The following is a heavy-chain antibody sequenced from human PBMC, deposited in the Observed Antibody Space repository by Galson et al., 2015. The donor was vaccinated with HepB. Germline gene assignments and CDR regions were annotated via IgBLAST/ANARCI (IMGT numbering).Heavy chain of an antibody. Sequence: VKVSCKVSGYTLTELSMHWVRQAPGKGLEWMGGFDPEDGETIYAQKFQGRVTMTEDTSTDTAYMELSSLRSEDTAVYYCATDLNPYGSGNRGSWFDPWGQGTLVTVSS. D-gene: IGHD3-10*01. CDR2: FDPEDGET. J-gene: IGHJ5*02. CDR3: ATDLNPYGSGNRGSWFDP. CDR1: GYTLTELS. V-gene: IGHV1-24*01.